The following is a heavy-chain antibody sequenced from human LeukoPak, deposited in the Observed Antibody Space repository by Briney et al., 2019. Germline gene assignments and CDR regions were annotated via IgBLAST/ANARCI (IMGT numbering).Heavy chain of an antibody. D-gene: IGHD2-21*02. V-gene: IGHV4-4*09. Sequence: SETLSLTCTVSVGSISSYYWSWIRQPPGKGLECVGYIYTSGSTNYIPSLESRVTISVDTSKNHFSLKLSSVTAADTAVYYCARTVVMTAIHFFDYWGQGTLVTVSS. CDR3: ARTVVMTAIHFFDY. CDR2: IYTSGST. CDR1: VGSISSYY. J-gene: IGHJ4*02.